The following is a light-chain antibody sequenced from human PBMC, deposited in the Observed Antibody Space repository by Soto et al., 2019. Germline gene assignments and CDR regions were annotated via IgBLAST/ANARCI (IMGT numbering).Light chain of an antibody. J-gene: IGKJ4*01. Sequence: EIVMTQSPATLSVSPGERATLSCRASQSVSSNLAWYQQKPGQAPRLLIYDASTRATGVPARFSGSGSGAEFTLTISSLQSEDFAVYYCQQFNNWPLTFGGGTKWIS. CDR2: DAS. V-gene: IGKV3-15*01. CDR1: QSVSSN. CDR3: QQFNNWPLT.